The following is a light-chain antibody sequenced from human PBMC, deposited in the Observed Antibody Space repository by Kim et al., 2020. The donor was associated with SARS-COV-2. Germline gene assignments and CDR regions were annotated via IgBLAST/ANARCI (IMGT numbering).Light chain of an antibody. CDR2: GAS. Sequence: EIVLTQSPGTLSLSPGERATLSCRASQSVSSSYLAWYQQKPGQAPRLLIYGASSRATGIPDRFSGSGSATDFTLTISRLEPEDFAVYYCQQYGSSHFGGGTKVDIK. CDR3: QQYGSSH. J-gene: IGKJ4*01. V-gene: IGKV3-20*01. CDR1: QSVSSSY.